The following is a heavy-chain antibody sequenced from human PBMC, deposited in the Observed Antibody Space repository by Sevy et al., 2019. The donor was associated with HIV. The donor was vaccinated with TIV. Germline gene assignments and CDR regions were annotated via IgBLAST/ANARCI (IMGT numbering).Heavy chain of an antibody. CDR3: ARDNGGYYKADTFDI. CDR1: GFTFSSHW. Sequence: GGSLRLSCAGSGFTFSSHWMSWVRQAPGKGLEWVANIKQGGSEKHYADSVKGRFTISRDDAKNALFLQMNSLSAEDTAFYYYARDNGGYYKADTFDIWGQGTMVTVSS. J-gene: IGHJ3*02. V-gene: IGHV3-7*01. D-gene: IGHD3-3*01. CDR2: IKQGGSEK.